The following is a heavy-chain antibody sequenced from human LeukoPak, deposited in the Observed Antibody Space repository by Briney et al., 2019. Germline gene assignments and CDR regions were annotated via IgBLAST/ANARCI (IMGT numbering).Heavy chain of an antibody. CDR2: INHSGST. V-gene: IGHV4-34*01. CDR3: ARGKDSSSWYSYLKNWFDP. J-gene: IGHJ5*02. Sequence: SETLSLTCAVYGGSFSGYYWRWIRQPPGKGLEWIGEINHSGSTNYNPSLKSRVTISVDTSKNQFSLKLSSVTAADTAVYYCARGKDSSSWYSYLKNWFDPWGQGTLVTVSS. D-gene: IGHD6-13*01. CDR1: GGSFSGYY.